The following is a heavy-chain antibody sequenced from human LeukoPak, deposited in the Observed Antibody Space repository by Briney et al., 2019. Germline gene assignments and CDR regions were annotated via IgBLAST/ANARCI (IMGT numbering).Heavy chain of an antibody. D-gene: IGHD3-3*01. CDR2: IRSKANSYAT. J-gene: IGHJ4*02. CDR3: TRHGNDFWSGYYHDY. Sequence: PGGSLRLSCAASGFTFSSYAMSWVRQASGKGLEWVGRIRSKANSYATAYAASVKGRFTISRDDSKNTAYLQMNSLKTEDTAVYYCTRHGNDFWSGYYHDYWGQGTLVTVSS. V-gene: IGHV3-73*01. CDR1: GFTFSSYA.